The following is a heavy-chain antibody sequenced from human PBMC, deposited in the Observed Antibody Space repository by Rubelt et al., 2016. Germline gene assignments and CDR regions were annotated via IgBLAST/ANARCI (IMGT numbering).Heavy chain of an antibody. CDR1: GFTFSRYV. CDR3: ARDSNFKIDY. V-gene: IGHV3-74*01. CDR2: LNHDTAEA. J-gene: IGHJ4*02. Sequence: EVQLVESGGGLAQPGGSLRLSCVASGFTFSRYVMHWVRQGPGQGPVWVSRLNHDTAEANYADSVKGRFTISKDIARSTRYLQMNSLRVEDTGSYYCARDSNFKIDYWGQGVQVTVSP.